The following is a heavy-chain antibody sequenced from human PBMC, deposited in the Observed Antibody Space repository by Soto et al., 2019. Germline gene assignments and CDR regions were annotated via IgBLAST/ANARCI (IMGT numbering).Heavy chain of an antibody. J-gene: IGHJ3*02. CDR3: ARVPRMAPFDI. CDR2: IRNDGSDK. Sequence: SGGSLRLSCAASGFIFSPYGIHWVRQAPGKGLEWVALIRNDGSDKYYAESVTGRFTISRDNSKNTVYLQMNSLRAEDTALYFCARVPRMAPFDIWGQGTMVTV. CDR1: GFIFSPYG. V-gene: IGHV3-33*01.